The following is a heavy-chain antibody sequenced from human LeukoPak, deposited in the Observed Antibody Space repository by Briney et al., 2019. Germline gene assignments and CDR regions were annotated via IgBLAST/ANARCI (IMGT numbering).Heavy chain of an antibody. CDR3: ATDNLSLYSSQFDP. Sequence: GASVKVSCKASGYTFTDYYMHWVPQAPGKGLEWMGRVDPEDGETIYAEKFQGRVTITADTSTDTAYMELSSLRSEDTAVYYCATDNLSLYSSQFDPWGQGTLVTVSS. V-gene: IGHV1-69-2*01. CDR1: GYTFTDYY. D-gene: IGHD6-13*01. CDR2: VDPEDGET. J-gene: IGHJ5*02.